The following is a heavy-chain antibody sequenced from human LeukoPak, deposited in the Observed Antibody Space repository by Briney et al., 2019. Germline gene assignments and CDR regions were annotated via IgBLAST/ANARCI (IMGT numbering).Heavy chain of an antibody. CDR2: INPNTGDT. D-gene: IGHD4-23*01. CDR1: GYTFTVYY. Sequence: ASVKVSCKASGYTFTVYYMHWVRQAPGQGLEWMGRINPNTGDTDYAQKFQGRVTMTRDTSITTAYMELSRLRFDDTAVYYCARFNSGLDYWDQGTLVTVSS. J-gene: IGHJ4*02. CDR3: ARFNSGLDY. V-gene: IGHV1-2*06.